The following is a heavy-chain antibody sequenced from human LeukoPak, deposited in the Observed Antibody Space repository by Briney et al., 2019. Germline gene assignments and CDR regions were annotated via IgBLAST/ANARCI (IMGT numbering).Heavy chain of an antibody. V-gene: IGHV3-53*01. CDR2: IYSGGST. D-gene: IGHD3-22*01. CDR3: VRAYYYDSSVDY. CDR1: GLIVSSNN. Sequence: GGSLRLSCAASGLIVSSNNMNWVRKAPGKGLEWVSVIYSGGSTYYADSVKGRFTISRDNSKNTLYLQMNSLRAEDTAVYYCVRAYYYDSSVDYWGQGTLVTVSS. J-gene: IGHJ4*02.